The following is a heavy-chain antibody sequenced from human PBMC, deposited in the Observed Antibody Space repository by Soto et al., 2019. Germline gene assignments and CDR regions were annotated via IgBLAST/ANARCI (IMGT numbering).Heavy chain of an antibody. D-gene: IGHD3-10*01. V-gene: IGHV3-7*01. CDR3: ARGAPSAARVRGYYYYYYMDV. CDR1: GFTFSSYW. J-gene: IGHJ6*03. CDR2: IKQDGSEK. Sequence: EVQLVESGGGLVQPGGSLRLSCAASGFTFSSYWMSWVRQAPGKGLEWVANIKQDGSEKYYVDSVKGRFTISRDNAKNSLYLQMNSLRAEDTAVYYCARGAPSAARVRGYYYYYYMDVWGKGTTVTVSS.